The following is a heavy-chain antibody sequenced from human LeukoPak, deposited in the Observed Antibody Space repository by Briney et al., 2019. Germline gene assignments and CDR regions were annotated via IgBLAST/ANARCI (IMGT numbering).Heavy chain of an antibody. Sequence: PSETLSLTCAVYGGSFSGHYWTWIRQPPGKGREWIGEIDHTGRSTYNPSITSRVTISKDSSKNQFSLSLGSVIAADTAVYFCARGENSGSYFSYFDSWAQGTPVTVSS. CDR1: GGSFSGHY. CDR3: ARGENSGSYFSYFDS. V-gene: IGHV4-34*01. J-gene: IGHJ5*01. D-gene: IGHD3-10*01. CDR2: IDHTGRS.